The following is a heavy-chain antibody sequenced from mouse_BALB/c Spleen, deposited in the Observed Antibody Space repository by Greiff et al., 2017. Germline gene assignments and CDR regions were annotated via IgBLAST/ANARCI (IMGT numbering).Heavy chain of an antibody. CDR2: IYPYNGGT. J-gene: IGHJ1*01. Sequence: VQLQQSGPELVKPGASVKISCKASGYTFTDYYMHWVKQSHGKSLEWIGYIYPYNGGTGYNQKFKSKATLTVDTSSSTAYMELRSLTSEDSAVYDCSRVIDYDDDDWYFDVWGAGTTVTVSS. V-gene: IGHV1S29*02. D-gene: IGHD2-4*01. CDR1: GYTFTDYY. CDR3: SRVIDYDDDDWYFDV.